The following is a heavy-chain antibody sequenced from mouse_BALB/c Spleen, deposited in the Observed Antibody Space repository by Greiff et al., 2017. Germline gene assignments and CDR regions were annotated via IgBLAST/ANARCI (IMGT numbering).Heavy chain of an antibody. V-gene: IGHV1-5*01. Sequence: VQLQQSGTVLARPGASVKMSCKASGYTFTSYWMHWVKQRPGQGLEWIGAIYPGNSDTSYNQKFKGKAKLTAVTSTSTAYMELSSLTNEDSAVYYCTRVESVYDGYTSFFDYWGQGTTLTVSS. D-gene: IGHD2-3*01. CDR3: TRVESVYDGYTSFFDY. CDR1: GYTFTSYW. J-gene: IGHJ2*01. CDR2: IYPGNSDT.